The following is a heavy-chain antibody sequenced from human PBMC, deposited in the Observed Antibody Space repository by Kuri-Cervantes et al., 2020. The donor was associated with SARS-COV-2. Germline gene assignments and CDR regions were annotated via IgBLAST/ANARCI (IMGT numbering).Heavy chain of an antibody. CDR3: ARVHKAGATYYYYYMDV. CDR2: ISSSSSYI. Sequence: GGSLRLSCSASGFTFCSYSMNWVRQAPGKGLECVSSISSSSSYIYYADPVKGRFTISRDNAKNSLYLQMNSLRAEDTAVYYCARVHKAGATYYYYYMDVWGKGTTVTVSS. J-gene: IGHJ6*03. CDR1: GFTFCSYS. D-gene: IGHD1-26*01. V-gene: IGHV3-21*01.